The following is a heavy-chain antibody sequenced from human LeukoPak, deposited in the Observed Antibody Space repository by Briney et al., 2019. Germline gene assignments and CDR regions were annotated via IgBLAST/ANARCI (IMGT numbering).Heavy chain of an antibody. CDR1: GGSISSGGYY. CDR2: IYYRGST. J-gene: IGHJ6*03. V-gene: IGHV4-31*03. D-gene: IGHD3-3*01. Sequence: SETLSLTCTVSGGSISSGGYYWSWIRQHPGKGLEWIGYIYYRGSTYYNPSLKSRVTISVDTSKNQFSLKLSSVTAADTAVYYCARASAYYDFWKGYYYYMDVWGKGTTVTVSS. CDR3: ARASAYYDFWKGYYYYMDV.